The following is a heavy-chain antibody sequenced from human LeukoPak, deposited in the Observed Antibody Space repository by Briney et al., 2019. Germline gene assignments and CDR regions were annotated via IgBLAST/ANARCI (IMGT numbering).Heavy chain of an antibody. CDR1: GFTFSSYG. J-gene: IGHJ4*02. Sequence: GESLRLSCAASGFTFSSYGMHWVRQAPGKGLEWVAFIRYDGSNKYYADSVKGRFTISRDNSKNTLYLQMNSLRAEDTAVYYCAGAVAGTVRFDYWGQGTLVTVSS. CDR2: IRYDGSNK. D-gene: IGHD6-19*01. CDR3: AGAVAGTVRFDY. V-gene: IGHV3-30*02.